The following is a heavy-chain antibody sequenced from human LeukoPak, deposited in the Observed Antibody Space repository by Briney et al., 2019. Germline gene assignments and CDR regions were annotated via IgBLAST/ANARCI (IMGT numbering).Heavy chain of an antibody. CDR1: GFTVSSNY. J-gene: IGHJ4*02. CDR2: IQGGGNT. D-gene: IGHD3-9*01. V-gene: IGHV3-66*01. CDR3: ARGRVDISYFDY. Sequence: GGSLGLSCAASGFTVSSNYMTWVRQAPGKGLEWVSVIQGGGNTYYADSVKGRFTISRDGSKNTLYLQMNSLRDEDTAMYYCARGRVDISYFDYWGQGTLVTVSS.